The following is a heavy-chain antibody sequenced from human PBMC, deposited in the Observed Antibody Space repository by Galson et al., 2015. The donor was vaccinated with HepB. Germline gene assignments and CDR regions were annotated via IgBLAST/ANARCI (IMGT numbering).Heavy chain of an antibody. J-gene: IGHJ4*02. Sequence: SLRLSCAASGFTFSSYAMHWVRQAPGKGLEWVAVISYDGSNKYYADSVKGRFTISRDNSKNTLYLQMNSLRAEDTAVYYCARDLPTNVGPDSLDYWGQGTLVTVSS. CDR2: ISYDGSNK. V-gene: IGHV3-30*04. CDR1: GFTFSSYA. D-gene: IGHD5-12*01. CDR3: ARDLPTNVGPDSLDY.